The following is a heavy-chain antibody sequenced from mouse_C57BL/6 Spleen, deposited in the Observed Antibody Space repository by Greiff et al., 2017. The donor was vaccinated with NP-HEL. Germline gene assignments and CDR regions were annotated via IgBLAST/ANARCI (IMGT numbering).Heavy chain of an antibody. Sequence: LQQSGPELVKPGASVKISCKASGYSFTSYYIHWVKQRPGQGLECIGWIYPGSGNTKYNEKFKGKATLTADTSSSTAYMQLSSLTSEDSAVYYCARGLDYYGSTYAMDYWGQGTSVTVSS. CDR1: GYSFTSYY. CDR3: ARGLDYYGSTYAMDY. V-gene: IGHV1-66*01. J-gene: IGHJ4*01. D-gene: IGHD1-1*01. CDR2: IYPGSGNT.